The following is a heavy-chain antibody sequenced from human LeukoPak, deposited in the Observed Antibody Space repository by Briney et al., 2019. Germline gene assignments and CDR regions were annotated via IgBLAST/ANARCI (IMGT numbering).Heavy chain of an antibody. CDR1: GFTFSGSA. D-gene: IGHD2/OR15-2a*01. CDR3: TRLRHSNTDYYYYYGMDV. V-gene: IGHV3-73*01. CDR2: IRSTTDT. J-gene: IGHJ6*02. Sequence: GGSLRLSCEASGFTFSGSAMHWVRQASGKGLEWVGRIRSTTDTAYAASVKGRFTTSRDDSKNTAYLQMNSLKTEDTAVYYCTRLRHSNTDYYYYYGMDVWGQGTTVTVSS.